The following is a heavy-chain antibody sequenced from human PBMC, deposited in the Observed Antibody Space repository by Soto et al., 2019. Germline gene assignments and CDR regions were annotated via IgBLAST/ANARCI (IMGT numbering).Heavy chain of an antibody. CDR3: ARDGGPHRTNGV. CDR1: GFSVSNNF. D-gene: IGHD2-8*01. V-gene: IGHV3-66*01. Sequence: ESGGGLVQPGGSLTLSCTASGFSVSNNFMKWVRQAPGKGLEWVSLIFSGGDTRYADFVRGRFTISRDNSKNTVYLQMNSLRVEDAAVYYCARDGGPHRTNGVWGQGTMVTVSS. CDR2: IFSGGDT. J-gene: IGHJ3*01.